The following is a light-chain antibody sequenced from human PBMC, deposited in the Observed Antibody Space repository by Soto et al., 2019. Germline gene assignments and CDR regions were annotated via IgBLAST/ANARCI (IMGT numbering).Light chain of an antibody. CDR1: QTISSW. J-gene: IGKJ1*01. CDR3: QHYNSYSEA. V-gene: IGKV1-5*03. Sequence: DIQMTQSPSTLSGSVGDRVIITCRASQTISSWLAWYQQKPGKAPKLLIYKASTLKSGVPSRFSGSGSGTEFTLTISSLQPDDFATYYYQHYNSYSEAFGQGTKVELK. CDR2: KAS.